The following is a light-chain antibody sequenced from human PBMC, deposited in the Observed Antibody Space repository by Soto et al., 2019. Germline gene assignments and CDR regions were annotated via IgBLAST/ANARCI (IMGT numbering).Light chain of an antibody. Sequence: EIVMAQSPATLSLSPGERATLSCGASQSVSSSYLAWYQQKPGQPPRLLIYGASNRATGIPARFSGSGSGTDFTLTIRSLEPEDFAIYYCQQRTNWPLTTFGHGTRLEIK. CDR2: GAS. CDR1: QSVSSSY. CDR3: QQRTNWPLTT. V-gene: IGKV3D-20*02. J-gene: IGKJ5*01.